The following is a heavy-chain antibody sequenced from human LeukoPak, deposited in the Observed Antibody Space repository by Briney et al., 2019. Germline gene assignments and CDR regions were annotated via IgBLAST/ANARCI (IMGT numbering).Heavy chain of an antibody. J-gene: IGHJ4*02. V-gene: IGHV3-23*01. CDR1: GFIFSSYA. CDR3: VKETGPFGV. CDR2: ISGSGGTT. Sequence: GGSLRFSCAASGFIFSSYAMGWVRQAPGKGLEWVSVISGSGGTTYYGDSVKGRFTISRGNSRNTLSLQMNSLRAEDTAVYYCVKETGPFGVWGQGTLVTVSS. D-gene: IGHD3-16*01.